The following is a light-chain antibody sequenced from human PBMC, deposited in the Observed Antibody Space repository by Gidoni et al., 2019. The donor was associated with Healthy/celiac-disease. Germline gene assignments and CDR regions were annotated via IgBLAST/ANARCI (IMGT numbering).Light chain of an antibody. CDR2: DVS. V-gene: IGLV2-14*01. CDR3: SSYTSSSTTV. Sequence: QSALTQPASVSGSPGQSITIPCTGTSSDVGGYNYVSWYQQHPGKAPKLMIYDVSNRPSGVSNRFSGSKSGNTASLTISELQAEDEADYYCSSYTSSSTTVFGGGTKLTVL. J-gene: IGLJ3*02. CDR1: SSDVGGYNY.